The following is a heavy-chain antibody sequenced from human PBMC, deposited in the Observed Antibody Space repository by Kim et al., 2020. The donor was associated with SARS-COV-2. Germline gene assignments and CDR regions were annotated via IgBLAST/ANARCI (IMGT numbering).Heavy chain of an antibody. CDR1: GFTFSSYA. CDR2: ISYDGSNK. CDR3: ARSLDGSGSYYYFDY. D-gene: IGHD3-10*01. J-gene: IGHJ4*02. Sequence: GGSLRLSCAASGFTFSSYAMHWVRQAPGKGLEWVAVISYDGSNKYYADSVKGRFTISRDNSKNTLYLQMNSLRAEDTAVYYCARSLDGSGSYYYFDYWGQGTLVTVSS. V-gene: IGHV3-30*04.